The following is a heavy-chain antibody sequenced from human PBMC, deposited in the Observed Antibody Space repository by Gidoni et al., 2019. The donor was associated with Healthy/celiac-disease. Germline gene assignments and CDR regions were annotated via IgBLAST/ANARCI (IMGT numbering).Heavy chain of an antibody. CDR1: GFPFSSYA. V-gene: IGHV3-23*01. CDR2: ISGSGGST. J-gene: IGHJ4*02. D-gene: IGHD4-17*01. Sequence: EVQLLESGGGLVQPGGSLRLPVTASGFPFSSYAMSWVRQAPGKGLGGVSAISGSGGSTYYADSVKGRFTISRDNSKNTLYLQMNSLRAEDTAVYYCAKGPTVVTPVSHFYFDYWGQGTLVTVSS. CDR3: AKGPTVVTPVSHFYFDY.